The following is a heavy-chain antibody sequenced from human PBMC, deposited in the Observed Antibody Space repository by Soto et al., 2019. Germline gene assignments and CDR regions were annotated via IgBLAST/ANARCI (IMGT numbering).Heavy chain of an antibody. CDR2: ISAYNGNT. D-gene: IGHD4-17*01. CDR1: GYTFTSYG. V-gene: IGHV1-18*01. J-gene: IGHJ5*02. CDR3: ARARNDDYGGKGRWFDP. Sequence: QVQLVQSGAEVKKPGASVKVSCKASGYTFTSYGISWVRQAPGQGLEWMGWISAYNGNTNYAQKLQGRVTMTTDTTTSTAYMELRSLRSDDTAVYYCARARNDDYGGKGRWFDPWGQGTLVTVSS.